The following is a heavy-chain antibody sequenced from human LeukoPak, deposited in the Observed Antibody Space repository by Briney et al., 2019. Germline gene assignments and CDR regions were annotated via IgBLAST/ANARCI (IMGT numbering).Heavy chain of an antibody. CDR3: ARGYSSSRYRYYYYMDV. V-gene: IGHV3-9*01. Sequence: GGSLRLSCAASGFTFDDYAMHWVRQAPGKGLEWVSGISWNSGSIGYADSVKGRFTISRDNAKNSLYLQMDSQRADDTAVYYCARGYSSSRYRYYYYMDVWGKGTTVTVSS. D-gene: IGHD6-13*01. CDR2: ISWNSGSI. J-gene: IGHJ6*03. CDR1: GFTFDDYA.